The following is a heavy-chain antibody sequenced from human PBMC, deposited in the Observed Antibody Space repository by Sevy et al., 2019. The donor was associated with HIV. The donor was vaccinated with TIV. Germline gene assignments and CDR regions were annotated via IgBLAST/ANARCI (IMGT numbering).Heavy chain of an antibody. J-gene: IGHJ3*02. CDR3: AGRNDFDI. Sequence: SETLSLTCTVSGGSINSDHWNWIRQPPGKGLEWIGYVYYTGGTNYNPSPKNRVTISVDRTKNQFSLKLTSVTAADPAVYYCAGRNDFDIWGQGTMVTVSS. V-gene: IGHV4-59*08. CDR1: GGSINSDH. CDR2: VYYTGGT.